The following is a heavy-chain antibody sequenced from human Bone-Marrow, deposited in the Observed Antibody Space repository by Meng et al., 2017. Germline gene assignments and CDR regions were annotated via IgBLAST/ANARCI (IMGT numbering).Heavy chain of an antibody. V-gene: IGHV3-30*04. Sequence: SCKASGGTFSSYAISWVRQAPGKGLEWVAVISYDGSNKYYADSVKGRFTISRDNSKNTLYLQMNSLRAEDTAVYYCARRHCSSTSCRGTDYWGQGTLVTVSS. CDR1: GGTFSSYA. D-gene: IGHD2-2*01. CDR2: ISYDGSNK. CDR3: ARRHCSSTSCRGTDY. J-gene: IGHJ4*02.